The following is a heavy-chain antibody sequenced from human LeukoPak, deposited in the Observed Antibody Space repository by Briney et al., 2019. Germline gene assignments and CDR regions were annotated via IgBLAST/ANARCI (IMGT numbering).Heavy chain of an antibody. CDR3: AILPSKVVVPAAHQDY. CDR2: ISAYNGNT. CDR1: GYTFTSYG. V-gene: IGHV1-18*01. D-gene: IGHD2-2*01. Sequence: ASVKVSCKASGYTFTSYGISWVRQAPGQGLEWMGWISAYNGNTNYAQKLQGRVTMTTDTSTSTAYMGLRSLRSDDTAVYYCAILPSKVVVPAAHQDYWGQGTLVTVSS. J-gene: IGHJ4*02.